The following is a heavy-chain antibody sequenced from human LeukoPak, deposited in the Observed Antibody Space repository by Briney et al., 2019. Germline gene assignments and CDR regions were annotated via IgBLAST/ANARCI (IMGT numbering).Heavy chain of an antibody. CDR2: IYTSGST. CDR3: ARHGRLRYFDWSRGDYFDY. D-gene: IGHD3-9*01. CDR1: GGSISSYY. J-gene: IGHJ4*02. Sequence: SETLSLTCTVSGGSISSYYWSWIRQPAGKGLEWIGRIYTSGSTNYNPSLKSRVTISVDTSKNQFSLKLSSVTAADTAVYYCARHGRLRYFDWSRGDYFDYWGQGTLVTVSS. V-gene: IGHV4-4*07.